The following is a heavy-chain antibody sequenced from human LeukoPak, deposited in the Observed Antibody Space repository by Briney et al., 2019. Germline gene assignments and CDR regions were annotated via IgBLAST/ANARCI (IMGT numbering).Heavy chain of an antibody. CDR2: IIPIFGTA. D-gene: IGHD4-11*01. J-gene: IGHJ6*03. Sequence: ASVKVSCKASGGTFSSYAISWVRQAPGQGLEWMGGIIPIFGTANYAQKFQGRVTITADESTSTAYMELSSLRSEDTAVYYCARGIRTTPGAYYYYMDVWGKGTTVTVSS. CDR1: GGTFSSYA. CDR3: ARGIRTTPGAYYYYMDV. V-gene: IGHV1-69*13.